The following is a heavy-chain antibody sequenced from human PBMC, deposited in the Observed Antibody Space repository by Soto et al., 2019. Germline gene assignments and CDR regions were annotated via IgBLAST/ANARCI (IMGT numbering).Heavy chain of an antibody. CDR1: GFTFSSYA. J-gene: IGHJ5*02. CDR3: AKDRAAIVGITNWFDP. Sequence: GGSLRLSCAASGFTFSSYAMSWVRQAPGKGLEWVSAISGSGGSTYYADSVKGRFTISRDNSKNTLYLQMNSLRAEDTAVYYCAKDRAAIVGITNWFDPWGQGTLVTVS. V-gene: IGHV3-23*01. CDR2: ISGSGGST. D-gene: IGHD2-2*01.